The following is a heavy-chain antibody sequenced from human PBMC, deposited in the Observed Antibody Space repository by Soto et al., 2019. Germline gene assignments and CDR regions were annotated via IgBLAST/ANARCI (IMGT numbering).Heavy chain of an antibody. J-gene: IGHJ4*02. CDR3: ARGPVLLWFGDNKG. D-gene: IGHD3-10*01. CDR1: GGSFSGYY. V-gene: IGHV4-34*01. Sequence: QVQLQQWGAGLLKPSETLSLTCAVYGGSFSGYYWSWIRQPPGKGLEWIGEINHSGSTNYNPSLKSRVTISVDTSKNQFSLKLSSVTAADTAVYYCARGPVLLWFGDNKGWGQGTLVTVSS. CDR2: INHSGST.